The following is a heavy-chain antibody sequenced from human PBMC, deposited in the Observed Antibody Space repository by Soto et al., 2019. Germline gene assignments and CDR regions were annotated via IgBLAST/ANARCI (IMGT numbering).Heavy chain of an antibody. J-gene: IGHJ6*03. CDR1: GYTFTSYG. D-gene: IGHD2-2*01. CDR3: ARSPIVVVPAANPGMHYYYYMDV. Sequence: ASVKVSCKASGYTFTSYGISWVRQAPGQGLEWMGWISAYNGNTNYAQKLQGRVTMTTDTSTSTAYMELRSLRSDDTAVYYCARSPIVVVPAANPGMHYYYYMDVWGKGTTVTVSS. CDR2: ISAYNGNT. V-gene: IGHV1-18*01.